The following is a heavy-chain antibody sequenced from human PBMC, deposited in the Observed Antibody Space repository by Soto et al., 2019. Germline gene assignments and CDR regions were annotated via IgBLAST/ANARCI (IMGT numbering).Heavy chain of an antibody. J-gene: IGHJ1*01. CDR1: GYSFPTYW. D-gene: IGHD3-16*01. CDR2: VYPGDSDT. CDR3: ATGLNWNYIMNWLVT. V-gene: IGHV5-51*01. Sequence: PGESLKISCRTSGYSFPTYWIAWVRQRPGKGLEWMGAVYPGDSDTKYSPSFQGHVTISADRSIGTAFLQWSSLNASDTAMYYCATGLNWNYIMNWLVTWGQGTLVTVST.